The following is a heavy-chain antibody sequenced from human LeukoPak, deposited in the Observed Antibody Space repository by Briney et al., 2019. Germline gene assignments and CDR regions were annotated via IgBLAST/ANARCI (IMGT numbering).Heavy chain of an antibody. J-gene: IGHJ4*02. CDR3: ARILHGSGSYGLDY. V-gene: IGHV3-21*01. D-gene: IGHD3-10*01. CDR1: GFTFSSYS. CDR2: ISSSSSFI. Sequence: GGSLRLSCAASGFTFSSYSMNWVRQAPGKGLEWVSSISSSSSFIYYADSVKGRFTIPRDNAKNSLYLQMNSLRAEDTAVYYCARILHGSGSYGLDYWGQGTLVTVSS.